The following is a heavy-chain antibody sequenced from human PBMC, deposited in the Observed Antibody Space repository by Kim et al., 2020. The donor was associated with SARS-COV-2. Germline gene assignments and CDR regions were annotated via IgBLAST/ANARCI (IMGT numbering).Heavy chain of an antibody. CDR3: ATQYCDNYCYISDFDY. J-gene: IGHJ4*01. V-gene: IGHV3-23*01. D-gene: IGHD2-21*02. Sequence: GGSLRLSCAASGFTFTSYVMSWVRQAPGKGLEWVSSISFSGDNTYYADSVKGRFTISRDNSKDMLYLQMNSLSAEDTAIYYCATQYCDNYCYISDFDYWG. CDR1: GFTFTSYV. CDR2: ISFSGDNT.